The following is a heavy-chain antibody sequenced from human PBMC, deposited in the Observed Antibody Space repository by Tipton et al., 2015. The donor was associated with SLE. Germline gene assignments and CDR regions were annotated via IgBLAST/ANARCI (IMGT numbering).Heavy chain of an antibody. CDR2: IYYSGST. Sequence: SLTCTVSGYSISGGYYWGWIRQPPGKGLEWIGSIYYSGSTYYNPSVKSRVTISVDTSKNQFSLKLSSVTAADTAVYYCARRVVGDGFDIWGQGTMVTVSS. CDR1: GYSISGGYY. CDR3: ARRVVGDGFDI. D-gene: IGHD2-15*01. V-gene: IGHV4-38-2*02. J-gene: IGHJ3*02.